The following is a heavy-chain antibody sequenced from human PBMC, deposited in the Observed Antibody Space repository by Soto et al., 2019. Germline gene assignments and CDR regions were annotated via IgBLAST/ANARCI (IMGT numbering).Heavy chain of an antibody. Sequence: ASETLSLTCTVSGGSISRYHWSWIRQPPGKGLEWIGYIYYSGSTNYNPSLKSRVTISVDTSKNQFSLKLSSVTAADTAVYYCARAPGDYFDCWGQGTLVTVSS. CDR1: GGSISRYH. CDR3: ARAPGDYFDC. CDR2: IYYSGST. J-gene: IGHJ4*02. V-gene: IGHV4-59*12.